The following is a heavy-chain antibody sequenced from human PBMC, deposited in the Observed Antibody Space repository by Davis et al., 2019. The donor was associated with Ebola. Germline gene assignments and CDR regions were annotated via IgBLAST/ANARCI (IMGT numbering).Heavy chain of an antibody. CDR3: AKARCGGDCRCFDN. D-gene: IGHD2-21*01. V-gene: IGHV3-23*01. CDR1: GFTFSSYG. Sequence: GESLKISCAASGFTFSSYGMHWVRQAPGRGLEWVSSISSSGDSTYHADSVKGRFTISRDNSKNTVYLQMNSLRAEDTAVYFCAKARCGGDCRCFDNWGQGTRVTVSS. J-gene: IGHJ4*02. CDR2: ISSSGDST.